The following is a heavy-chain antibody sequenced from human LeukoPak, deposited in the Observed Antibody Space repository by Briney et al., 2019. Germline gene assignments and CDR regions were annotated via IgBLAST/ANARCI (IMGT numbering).Heavy chain of an antibody. CDR2: IYHSGST. CDR3: ARWPPLLWFGELMEGDRAFDY. Sequence: PSETLSLTCAVSGGSISSSNWWSWVRQPPGKGLEWIGEIYHSGSTNYNPSLKSRVTISVDTSKNQFSLKLSSVTAADTAVYYCARWPPLLWFGELMEGDRAFDYWGQGTLVTVSS. V-gene: IGHV4-4*02. J-gene: IGHJ4*02. CDR1: GGSISSSNW. D-gene: IGHD3-10*01.